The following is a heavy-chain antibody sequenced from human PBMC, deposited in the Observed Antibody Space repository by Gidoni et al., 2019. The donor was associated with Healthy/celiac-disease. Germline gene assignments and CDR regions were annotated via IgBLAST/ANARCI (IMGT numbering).Heavy chain of an antibody. CDR1: GYSFTSYW. V-gene: IGHV5-51*01. Sequence: EVQLVQSGAEVKKPGASLKISCKGSGYSFTSYWIGWVRQMPGKGLEWMGIIYPGDSDTRYSPSFQGQVTISADKSISTAYLQWSSLKASDTAMYYCARTMVHYYYYYGMDVWGQGTTVTVSS. D-gene: IGHD3-10*01. CDR3: ARTMVHYYYYYGMDV. CDR2: IYPGDSDT. J-gene: IGHJ6*02.